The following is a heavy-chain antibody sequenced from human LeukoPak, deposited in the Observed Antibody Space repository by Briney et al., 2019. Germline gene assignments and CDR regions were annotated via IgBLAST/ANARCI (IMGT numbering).Heavy chain of an antibody. J-gene: IGHJ3*02. CDR3: AKDGGDFWSDQPYAFDI. Sequence: GGSLRLSCAASGFTFSSYAMSWVRQAPGKGLEWVSAISGSGGSTYYADSVKGRFTISRDNSKNTLYLQMNSLRAEDTAVYYCAKDGGDFWSDQPYAFDIWGQGTMVTVSS. CDR2: ISGSGGST. V-gene: IGHV3-23*01. CDR1: GFTFSSYA. D-gene: IGHD3-3*01.